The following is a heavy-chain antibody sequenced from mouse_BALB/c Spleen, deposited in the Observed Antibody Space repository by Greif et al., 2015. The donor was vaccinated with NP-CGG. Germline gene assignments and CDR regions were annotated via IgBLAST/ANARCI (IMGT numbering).Heavy chain of an antibody. CDR1: GFSLTSYG. Sequence: VKVEESGPDLVAPSQSLSITCTVSGFSLTSYGVHWVRQPPGKGLEWLVVIWSDGSTTYNSALKSRLSISKDNSKSQVFLKMNSLQTDDTAMYYCARHGDYGGDYYAMDYWGQGTSVTVSS. V-gene: IGHV2-6-2*01. CDR3: ARHGDYGGDYYAMDY. J-gene: IGHJ4*01. CDR2: IWSDGST. D-gene: IGHD2-4*01.